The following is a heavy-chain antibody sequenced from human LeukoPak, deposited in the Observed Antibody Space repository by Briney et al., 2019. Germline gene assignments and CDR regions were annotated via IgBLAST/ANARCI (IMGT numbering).Heavy chain of an antibody. CDR3: AKDRPHPSAEPTIFDY. Sequence: GGSLRLSRAASGFTFRSYAMSWVRQAPAKGLAWVSATSGSGGSAYYADSVKGRFTISRDNSKNTLYLQMNSLRAEDTAVYYCAKDRPHPSAEPTIFDYWGQGTLVTVSS. CDR1: GFTFRSYA. V-gene: IGHV3-23*01. J-gene: IGHJ4*02. CDR2: TSGSGGSA. D-gene: IGHD1-14*01.